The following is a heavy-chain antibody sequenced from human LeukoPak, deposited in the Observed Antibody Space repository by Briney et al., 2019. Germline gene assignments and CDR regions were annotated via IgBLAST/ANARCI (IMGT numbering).Heavy chain of an antibody. CDR2: ITNDGSST. CDR1: GLTFSSHW. J-gene: IGHJ2*01. Sequence: GGSLRLSCAASGLTFSSHWMHWVRQAPGKGLVWVSRITNDGSSTTYADSVKGRFTISRDNSKNTLYLQMDSLRGEDSAVYYCAKRPHMWHSHWYFDLWGRGALVTASS. V-gene: IGHV3-74*01. CDR3: AKRPHMWHSHWYFDL. D-gene: IGHD2-21*01.